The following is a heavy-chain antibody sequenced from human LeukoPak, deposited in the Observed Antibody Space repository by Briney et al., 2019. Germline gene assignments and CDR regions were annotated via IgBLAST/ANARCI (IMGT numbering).Heavy chain of an antibody. CDR3: AREVYGDGYKPYYFDY. Sequence: GASVKVSCKASGGTFSSYAISWVRQAPGQGLEWMGRIIPILGIANYAQKFQGRVTITADKSTSTAYMGLSSLRSEDTAVYYCAREVYGDGYKPYYFDYWGQGTLVTVSS. V-gene: IGHV1-69*04. J-gene: IGHJ4*02. CDR1: GGTFSSYA. CDR2: IIPILGIA. D-gene: IGHD5-24*01.